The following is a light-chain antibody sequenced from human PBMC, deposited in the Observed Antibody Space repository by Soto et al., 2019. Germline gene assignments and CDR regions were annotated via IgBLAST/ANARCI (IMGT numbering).Light chain of an antibody. Sequence: QSALSVPPSASGSPGQSVTISCTGTSSDVGGYNYVSWYQQHPGKAPKLMIYEVSERPSGVPDRFSGSKSSNTASLTVSGLQAENEADYYCSSYAGSNNFVFGTGTKVTVL. CDR2: EVS. CDR1: SSDVGGYNY. CDR3: SSYAGSNNFV. J-gene: IGLJ1*01. V-gene: IGLV2-8*01.